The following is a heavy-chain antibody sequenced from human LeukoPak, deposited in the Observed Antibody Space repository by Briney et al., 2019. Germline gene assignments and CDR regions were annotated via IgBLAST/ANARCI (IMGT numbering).Heavy chain of an antibody. CDR1: GGSITNYY. V-gene: IGHV4-34*01. D-gene: IGHD3-3*01. CDR2: INHSGST. Sequence: PSETLSLTCTISGGSITNYYWSWIRQPAGKGLEWIGEINHSGSTNYNPSLKSRVTISVDTSKNQFSLKLSSVTAADTAVYYCARGMKDYDFWSGPFYYFDYWGQGTLVTVSS. J-gene: IGHJ4*02. CDR3: ARGMKDYDFWSGPFYYFDY.